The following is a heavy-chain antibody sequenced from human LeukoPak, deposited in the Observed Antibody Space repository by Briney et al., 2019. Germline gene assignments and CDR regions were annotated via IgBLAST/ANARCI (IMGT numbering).Heavy chain of an antibody. V-gene: IGHV4-4*07. CDR2: IYTSGST. CDR3: ARDPDYSDCMDV. Sequence: SETLSLTCTVSGGSISSYYWSWIRQPAGKGLEWVGRIYTSGSTNYNPSLKSRVTMSVDTSKNQFSLKLSSVTAADTAVYYCARDPDYSDCMDVWGKGTTVTVSS. J-gene: IGHJ6*03. CDR1: GGSISSYY. D-gene: IGHD4/OR15-4a*01.